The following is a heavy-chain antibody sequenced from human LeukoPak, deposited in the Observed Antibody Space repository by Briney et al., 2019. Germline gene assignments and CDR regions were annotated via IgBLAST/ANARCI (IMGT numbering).Heavy chain of an antibody. D-gene: IGHD5-18*01. V-gene: IGHV3-74*03. J-gene: IGHJ3*02. CDR2: IYSDGSIT. Sequence: GGSLRLSCAVSDFTFSNYWMHWVRQAPGKGLVWVSRIYSDGSITTYTDSVKGRFTISRGNARNTLYLHMNSLRVEDTAVYYCARAPPSNGYAYHFDIWGQGTMVTVSS. CDR1: DFTFSNYW. CDR3: ARAPPSNGYAYHFDI.